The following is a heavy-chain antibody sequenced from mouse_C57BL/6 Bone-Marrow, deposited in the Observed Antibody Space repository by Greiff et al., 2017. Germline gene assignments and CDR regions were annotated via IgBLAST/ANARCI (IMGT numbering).Heavy chain of an antibody. CDR3: AKNYYGSSLWYFDV. D-gene: IGHD1-1*01. Sequence: QVQLQQSGPGLVAPSQSLSITCTVSGFSLTSYGVSWVRQPPGKGLEWLGVLWGDGSTNYHSALISRLSISKDNSKSQVFLKLNSLQTDDTATYYCAKNYYGSSLWYFDVWGTGTTVTVSS. V-gene: IGHV2-3*01. CDR2: LWGDGST. CDR1: GFSLTSYG. J-gene: IGHJ1*03.